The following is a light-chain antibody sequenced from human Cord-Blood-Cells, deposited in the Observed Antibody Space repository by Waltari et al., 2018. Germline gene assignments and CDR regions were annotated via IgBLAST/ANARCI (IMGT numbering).Light chain of an antibody. J-gene: IGKJ1*01. CDR3: QQSYSTPWT. V-gene: IGKV1-39*01. Sequence: DIHMTQSPSSLSASVGDRVTITCPASQSISSYVNWYQQKPGKAPKLLIYAASSLQSGVPSRFSGSGSGTDFTLTISSLQPEDFATYYCQQSYSTPWTFGQGTKVEIK. CDR1: QSISSY. CDR2: AAS.